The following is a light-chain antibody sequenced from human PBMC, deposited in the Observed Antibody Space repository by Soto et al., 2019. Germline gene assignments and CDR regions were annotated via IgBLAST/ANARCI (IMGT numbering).Light chain of an antibody. J-gene: IGLJ2*01. V-gene: IGLV1-36*01. CDR2: YDD. Sequence: QSVLTQPPSVSEAPRQRVTISCSGSSSNIGNNAVNWYQQLPGKAPKLLIYYDDLLPSGVSDRFSGSKSGTSASLAISGLQSEDEADYYCAAWDDSLNGVVFGGRTKLTVL. CDR1: SSNIGNNA. CDR3: AAWDDSLNGVV.